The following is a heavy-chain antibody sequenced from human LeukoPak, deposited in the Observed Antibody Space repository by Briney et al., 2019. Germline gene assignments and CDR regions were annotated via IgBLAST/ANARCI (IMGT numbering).Heavy chain of an antibody. CDR1: NASISNYY. CDR2: ISDSGTT. Sequence: SETLSLTCSVSNASISNYYWSWIRQSPGKGLEWIGCISDSGTTNYNPSLKSRVTISVDTSKNQFSLDLSSVTAADTAVYSCARHWGSCHGCGGVCCTFDYWGQGTLVTVSS. D-gene: IGHD2-21*02. J-gene: IGHJ4*02. CDR3: ARHWGSCHGCGGVCCTFDY. V-gene: IGHV4-59*08.